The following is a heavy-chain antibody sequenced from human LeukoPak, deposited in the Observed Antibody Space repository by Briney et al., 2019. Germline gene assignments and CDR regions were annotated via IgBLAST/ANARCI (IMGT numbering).Heavy chain of an antibody. CDR3: ARGAPSDY. Sequence: PSETLSLTCTVSGGSISSGSISSYYWTSVRQPAGKGLEWIGRIYTSGTTNYNPSLKSRVTMSVDTSKNQFSLKLNSVTAADTAVYYCARGAPSDYWGQGTLVTVSS. CDR1: GGSISSGSISSYY. V-gene: IGHV4-61*02. CDR2: IYTSGTT. J-gene: IGHJ4*02.